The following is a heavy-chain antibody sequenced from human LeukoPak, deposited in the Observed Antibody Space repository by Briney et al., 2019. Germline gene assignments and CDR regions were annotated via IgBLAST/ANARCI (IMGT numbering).Heavy chain of an antibody. CDR3: AREAFGIQRDWFDP. V-gene: IGHV4-61*01. J-gene: IGHJ5*02. Sequence: SETLSLTCTVSGGSVSSGSYYWSWIRQSPGKGLEWIGYIYYSGSTNYNPSLKSRVTISVDTSKNQFSLKLSSVTAADTAVYYCAREAFGIQRDWFDPWGQGTLVTVSS. D-gene: IGHD3-10*01. CDR2: IYYSGST. CDR1: GGSVSSGSYY.